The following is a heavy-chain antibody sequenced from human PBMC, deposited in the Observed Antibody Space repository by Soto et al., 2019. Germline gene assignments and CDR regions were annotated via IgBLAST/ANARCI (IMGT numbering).Heavy chain of an antibody. CDR1: RVTFSIYY. V-gene: IGHV3-11*06. CDR3: ARGGPRYYYDSSGYIPLDY. Sequence: PAGSMRLASAASRVTFSIYYVGWICQAPGKGLEWVSYISSSSSYTNNADSVKGRFTISRDNAKNSLYLQMNSLRAEDTAVYYCARGGPRYYYDSSGYIPLDYWGQGTLVTVSS. CDR2: ISSSSSYT. D-gene: IGHD3-22*01. J-gene: IGHJ4*02.